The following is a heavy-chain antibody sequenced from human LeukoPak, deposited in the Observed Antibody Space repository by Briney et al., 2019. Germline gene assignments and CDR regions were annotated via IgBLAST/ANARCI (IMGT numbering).Heavy chain of an antibody. Sequence: PGGSLRLSCAASGFTFSSYAMHWVRQAPGKGLEWVAVISYDGSNKFYADSVKGRFTISRDNSKNSLYLQMNSLRVEDTAVYYCARETTWTQLYYGMDVWGQGTTVTVSS. CDR1: GFTFSSYA. D-gene: IGHD5-18*01. V-gene: IGHV3-30-3*01. CDR3: ARETTWTQLYYGMDV. CDR2: ISYDGSNK. J-gene: IGHJ6*02.